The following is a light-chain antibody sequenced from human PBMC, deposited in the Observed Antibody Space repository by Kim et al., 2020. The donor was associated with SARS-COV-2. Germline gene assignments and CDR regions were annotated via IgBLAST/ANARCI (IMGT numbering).Light chain of an antibody. J-gene: IGLJ2*01. CDR2: DVT. CDR3: NSYTGPYTWL. V-gene: IGLV2-14*01. Sequence: QSALTQPAHVSGSPGQSITFSCTGTSSDVGGFNYVSWFQQHPGKAPKLIIYDVTKRPSGVSDRFSGSKSGNPASLTISGLRAEAEADSYCNSYTGPYTWLFGGETPLAVL. CDR1: SSDVGGFNY.